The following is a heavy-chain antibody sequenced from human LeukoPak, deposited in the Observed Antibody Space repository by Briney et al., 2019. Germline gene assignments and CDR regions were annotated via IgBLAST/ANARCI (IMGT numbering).Heavy chain of an antibody. CDR1: GFTVSSNH. D-gene: IGHD2-15*01. Sequence: PGGSLRLSCAASGFTVSSNHMSWVRQAPGKGLEWVSGSFTFGSTYYTDSVKGRFTMSRDSSKNALYLQMSSLRVEDTAVYYCAPLGPYSWVDDWGQGTLVTVSS. CDR3: APLGPYSWVDD. J-gene: IGHJ5*02. CDR2: SFTFGST. V-gene: IGHV3-66*01.